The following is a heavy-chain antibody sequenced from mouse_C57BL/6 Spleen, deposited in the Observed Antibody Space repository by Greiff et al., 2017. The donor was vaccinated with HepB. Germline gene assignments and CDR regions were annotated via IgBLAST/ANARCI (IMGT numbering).Heavy chain of an antibody. D-gene: IGHD2-1*01. Sequence: QVQLQQSGAELVRPGTSVKMSCKASGYTFTNYWIGWAKQRPGHGLEWIGDIYPGGGYTNYNEKFKGKATLTADKSSSTAYMQFRSLTSEDSAIYYCARGGGGYGNYADYWGQGTTLTVSS. CDR3: ARGGGGYGNYADY. V-gene: IGHV1-63*01. CDR1: GYTFTNYW. CDR2: IYPGGGYT. J-gene: IGHJ2*01.